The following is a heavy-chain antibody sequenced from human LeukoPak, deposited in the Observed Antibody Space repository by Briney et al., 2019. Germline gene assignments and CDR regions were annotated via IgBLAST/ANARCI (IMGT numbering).Heavy chain of an antibody. Sequence: QSGGSLRLSCAASGFTFSSYAMSWVRQAPGKGLEWVSAISGSGGSTYYADSVKGRFTISRDNSKNTLYLQMNSLIAEDTAVYYCAKDKGMYSGYTAFDYWGQGTLVTVSS. CDR2: ISGSGGST. J-gene: IGHJ4*02. CDR1: GFTFSSYA. CDR3: AKDKGMYSGYTAFDY. D-gene: IGHD5-12*01. V-gene: IGHV3-23*01.